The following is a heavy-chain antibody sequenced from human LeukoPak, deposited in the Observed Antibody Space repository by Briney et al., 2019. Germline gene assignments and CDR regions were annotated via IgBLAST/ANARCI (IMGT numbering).Heavy chain of an antibody. Sequence: ASVKVSCKASGYTFTSYAMHWVRQAPGQRLEWMGWINAGNGNTKYSQEFQGRVTITRDTSASTAYMELSRLRSDDTAVYYCARSSRYCSGGSCYWPLGYWGQGTLVTVSS. CDR2: INAGNGNT. D-gene: IGHD2-15*01. CDR3: ARSSRYCSGGSCYWPLGY. CDR1: GYTFTSYA. J-gene: IGHJ4*02. V-gene: IGHV1-3*01.